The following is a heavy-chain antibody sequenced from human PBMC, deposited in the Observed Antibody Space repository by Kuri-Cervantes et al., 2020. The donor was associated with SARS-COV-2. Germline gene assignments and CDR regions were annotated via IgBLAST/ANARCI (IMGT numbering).Heavy chain of an antibody. Sequence: ESLKISCTVSGGSISSYYWGWIRQPPGKGLEWIGSIYHSGSTYYNPSLKSRVTISVDTSKNQFSLKLSSVTAADTAVYYCARCAVDTAMVPARNWFDPWGQGTLVTVSS. CDR2: IYHSGST. D-gene: IGHD5-18*01. V-gene: IGHV4-38-2*02. J-gene: IGHJ5*02. CDR1: GGSISSYY. CDR3: ARCAVDTAMVPARNWFDP.